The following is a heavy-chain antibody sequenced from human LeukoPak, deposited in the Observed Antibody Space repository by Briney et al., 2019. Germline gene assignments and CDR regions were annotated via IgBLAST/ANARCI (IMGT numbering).Heavy chain of an antibody. V-gene: IGHV4-59*01. Sequence: SETLSLTCRVSDGSISSYYWGWIRQPPGKGLEWIGYIYYSGSTNYNPSLKSRVTISVDTSKNQFSLKLSSVTAADTAVYYCARSTYYYDSSGYSYYFDYWGQGTLVTVSS. CDR2: IYYSGST. J-gene: IGHJ4*02. CDR1: DGSISSYY. D-gene: IGHD3-22*01. CDR3: ARSTYYYDSSGYSYYFDY.